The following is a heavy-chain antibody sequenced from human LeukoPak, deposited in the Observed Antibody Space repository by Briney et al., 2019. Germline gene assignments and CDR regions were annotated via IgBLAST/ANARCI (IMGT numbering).Heavy chain of an antibody. Sequence: GGSLRLSCVTSGFIFNSYEMNWVRQAPGKGLEWVSYISSSGMSIYYADSVKGRFTISRDNAKNALYLQMNSLRAEDTAVYYCASRGRRDGYIYWGQGTLVTVSS. V-gene: IGHV3-48*03. CDR3: ASRGRRDGYIY. J-gene: IGHJ4*02. CDR2: ISSSGMSI. D-gene: IGHD5-24*01. CDR1: GFIFNSYE.